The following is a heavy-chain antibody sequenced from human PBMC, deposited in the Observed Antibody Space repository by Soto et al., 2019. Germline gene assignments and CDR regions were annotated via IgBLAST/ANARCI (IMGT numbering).Heavy chain of an antibody. CDR1: GGSFIGYY. D-gene: IGHD1-26*01. CDR3: ARLVGATPGSPGPFDY. J-gene: IGHJ4*02. Sequence: PAETLSLTCAVYGGSFIGYYCIFSRQPPLKGLEWIVEINHSGSTNYNPSLKSRVTISVDTSKNQFSLKLSSVTAADTAVYYCARLVGATPGSPGPFDYWGQGTLVTVSS. V-gene: IGHV4-34*01. CDR2: INHSGST.